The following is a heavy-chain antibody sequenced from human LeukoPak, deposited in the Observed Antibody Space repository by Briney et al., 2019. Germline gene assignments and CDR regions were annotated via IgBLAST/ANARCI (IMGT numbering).Heavy chain of an antibody. CDR3: ARDKGNYYYGMDV. V-gene: IGHV3-23*01. Sequence: GGSLRLSCAASGFTFSSYAMSWVRQAPGKGLEWVSAISGSGGSTYYADSVKGRFTISRDNSKNTLYLQMNSLRAEDTAVYYCARDKGNYYYGMDVWGQGTTVTVSS. J-gene: IGHJ6*02. CDR2: ISGSGGST. CDR1: GFTFSSYA.